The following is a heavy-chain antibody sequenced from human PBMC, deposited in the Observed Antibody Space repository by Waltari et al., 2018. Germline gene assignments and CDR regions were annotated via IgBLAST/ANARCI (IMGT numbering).Heavy chain of an antibody. J-gene: IGHJ4*02. D-gene: IGHD5-12*01. CDR3: AKDSDGYDY. CDR1: GFTFSSYG. CDR2: ISYDGSNK. V-gene: IGHV3-30*18. Sequence: VQLVESGGGVVQPGRSLRLSCAASGFTFSSYGMHWVRQAPGKGLEWVAVISYDGSNKYYADSVKGRFTISRDNSKNTLYLQMNSLRAEDTAVYYCAKDSDGYDYWGQGTLVTVSS.